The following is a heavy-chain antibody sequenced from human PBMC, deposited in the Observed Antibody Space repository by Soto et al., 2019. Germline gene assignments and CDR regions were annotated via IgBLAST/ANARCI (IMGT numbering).Heavy chain of an antibody. D-gene: IGHD3-22*01. CDR2: LDYNGAT. CDR3: ARNYYDGSGLYY. J-gene: IGHJ4*02. Sequence: QLQLQESGPGLVKPSETLSLTCTVSGGSSSSTSYHWVWIRQPPGKGLKWIGSLDYNGATFYNPSLKSRVTISADTSKNQFSLKVNSVTAADTAVYYCARNYYDGSGLYYWGQGTLVTVSS. CDR1: GGSSSSTSYH. V-gene: IGHV4-39*01.